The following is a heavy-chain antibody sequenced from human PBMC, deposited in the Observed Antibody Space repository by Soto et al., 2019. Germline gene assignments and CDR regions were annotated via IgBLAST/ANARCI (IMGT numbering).Heavy chain of an antibody. D-gene: IGHD4-4*01. V-gene: IGHV3-74*01. CDR3: ARGGNHFDD. CDR2: INSDGNST. J-gene: IGHJ4*02. Sequence: EVQLVESGGGLVQPGGSLRLSCAASGFTFSPFWMHWVRQVPGKGPVWVSRINSDGNSTSYADSVKGRFTISRDNAKNTRYLQMNSLRDEDTAVYYCARGGNHFDDWGQGTLVTVSS. CDR1: GFTFSPFW.